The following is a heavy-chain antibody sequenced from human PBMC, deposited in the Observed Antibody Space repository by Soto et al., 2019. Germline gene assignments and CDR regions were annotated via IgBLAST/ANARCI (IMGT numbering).Heavy chain of an antibody. CDR3: ARYTSAWFFN. D-gene: IGHD6-19*01. Sequence: SQTLSLTCAISGDSVSSNSAAWNWIRQSPSRGLEWLGRTYYRSKWYSDYAISVRSRITIDPDTSKNQFSLRLNSVTPDDTAVYYCARYTSAWFFNWGRGTLVTVSS. J-gene: IGHJ4*02. CDR2: TYYRSKWYS. CDR1: GDSVSSNSAA. V-gene: IGHV6-1*01.